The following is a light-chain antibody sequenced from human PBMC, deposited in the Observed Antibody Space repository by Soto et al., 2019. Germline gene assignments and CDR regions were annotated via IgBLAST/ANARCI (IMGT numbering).Light chain of an antibody. J-gene: IGKJ1*01. V-gene: IGKV3-15*01. Sequence: EIVMTQSASTLSGSTGGRATLSWGASQSISDTLAWYQQKPGQAPRLLIHGASTRATGFPARFSGSGYGTDFNLTISSLQSEDFAVYYCQQYNNWPWTFGQGTKVDIK. CDR2: GAS. CDR3: QQYNNWPWT. CDR1: QSISDT.